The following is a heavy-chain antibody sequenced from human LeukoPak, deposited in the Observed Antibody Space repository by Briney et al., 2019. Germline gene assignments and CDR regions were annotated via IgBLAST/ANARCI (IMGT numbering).Heavy chain of an antibody. CDR2: NYPGDSDT. J-gene: IGHJ6*03. Sequence: GESLKISCKGSGYSFRNYWIAWVRQMPGKGLEWMGINYPGDSDTRYTPSFQGQVTISADKSISTAYLQWASLKAPDTAMYYCARRSLSGTFYYMDLWGKGTTVTVS. CDR1: GYSFRNYW. D-gene: IGHD3-16*01. CDR3: ARRSLSGTFYYMDL. V-gene: IGHV5-51*01.